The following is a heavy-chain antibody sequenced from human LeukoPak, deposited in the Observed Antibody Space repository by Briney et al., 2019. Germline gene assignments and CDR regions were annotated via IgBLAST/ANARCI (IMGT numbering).Heavy chain of an antibody. V-gene: IGHV4-61*02. J-gene: IGHJ4*02. D-gene: IGHD2-2*01. CDR2: VYTNGDT. Sequence: SETLSLTCTVSGGSVTNSGYHWSWIRQPAGKGLEWIGRVYTNGDTNYNPSLKSRVTISVDTSKNQFSLNLTSVTAADTAVYFCPRDSCSSNSCSFDFWGQGTLVSISS. CDR1: GGSVTNSGYH. CDR3: PRDSCSSNSCSFDF.